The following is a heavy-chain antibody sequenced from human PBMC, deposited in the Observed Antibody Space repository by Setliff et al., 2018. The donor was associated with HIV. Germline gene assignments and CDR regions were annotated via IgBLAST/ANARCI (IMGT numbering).Heavy chain of an antibody. Sequence: ASVKVSCKVSGDTLSELSMHWVRQTLGKGLEWMGGFDPDTDETIYAPRFQDRVTMTEGTSTSTAFMELSSLRSEDTAVYYCATILAGRVRRHRGFVWGQGTLVTVSS. CDR2: FDPDTDET. CDR1: GDTLSELS. J-gene: IGHJ4*02. V-gene: IGHV1-24*01. CDR3: ATILAGRVRRHRGFV. D-gene: IGHD2-15*01.